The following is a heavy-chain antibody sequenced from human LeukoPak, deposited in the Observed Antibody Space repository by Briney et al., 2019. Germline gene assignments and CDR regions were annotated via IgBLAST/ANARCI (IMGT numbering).Heavy chain of an antibody. CDR2: INPNSGGT. D-gene: IGHD2-21*02. Sequence: ASVKVSCKASGYTFTGYYMHWVRQAPGQGLEWMGWINPNSGGTNYAQKFQGRVTMTRDTSISTAYMELSRLRSDGTAVYYCARGIVVVTAIVNWFDPWGQGTLVTVSS. J-gene: IGHJ5*02. V-gene: IGHV1-2*02. CDR1: GYTFTGYY. CDR3: ARGIVVVTAIVNWFDP.